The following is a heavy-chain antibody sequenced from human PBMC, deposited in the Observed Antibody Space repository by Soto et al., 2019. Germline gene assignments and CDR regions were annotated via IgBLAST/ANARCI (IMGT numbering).Heavy chain of an antibody. Sequence: GASVKVSCKASGGTFSSYAISWVRQAPGQGLEWMGGIIPIFGTANYAQKFQGRVTITADESTSTAYMELSSLRSEDTAVYYCASGYYDSSGNFDYWGQGTLVTVSS. CDR3: ASGYYDSSGNFDY. J-gene: IGHJ4*02. CDR2: IIPIFGTA. D-gene: IGHD3-22*01. V-gene: IGHV1-69*13. CDR1: GGTFSSYA.